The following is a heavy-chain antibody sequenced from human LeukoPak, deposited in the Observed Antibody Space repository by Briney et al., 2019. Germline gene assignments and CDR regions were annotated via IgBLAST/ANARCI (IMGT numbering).Heavy chain of an antibody. V-gene: IGHV3-48*02. CDR3: ARWFTSGRGFFDY. CDR2: ISSSSTII. CDR1: GFPFRTYA. Sequence: GGSLRLSCAASGFPFRTYAMSWVRQAPGKGLEWVSYISSSSTIIYYADSVKGRFTISRDNAKNSLYLQMNSLRDEDTAVYYCARWFTSGRGFFDYWGQGILVTVSS. D-gene: IGHD6-19*01. J-gene: IGHJ4*02.